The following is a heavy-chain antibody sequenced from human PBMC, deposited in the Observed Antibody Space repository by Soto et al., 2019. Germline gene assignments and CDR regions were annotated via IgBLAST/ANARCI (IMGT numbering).Heavy chain of an antibody. CDR1: GESFSGYS. Sequence: SETLSLTCAVYGESFSGYSWSWIRQPPGKGLEWIGEINHSGSTNYNPSLKSRVTISVDTSKNQFSLKLSSVTAADTAVYYCARAASYYDFWSGYYRRVDAFDIWGQGTMVTVSS. CDR3: ARAASYYDFWSGYYRRVDAFDI. V-gene: IGHV4-34*01. J-gene: IGHJ3*02. CDR2: INHSGST. D-gene: IGHD3-3*01.